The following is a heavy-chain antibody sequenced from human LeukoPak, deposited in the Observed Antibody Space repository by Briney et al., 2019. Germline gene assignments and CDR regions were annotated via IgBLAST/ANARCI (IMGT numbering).Heavy chain of an antibody. Sequence: PSETLSLTCTVSGGSFSSSYWSWVRQSPGKGLEWIAYIYYTGSTNYNPSLKSRVTISLDTSKNQFSLKLSSVTAADTAVYYCARGTSGSYYGVWFDPWGQGTLVTVSS. J-gene: IGHJ5*02. CDR3: ARGTSGSYYGVWFDP. D-gene: IGHD1-26*01. CDR2: IYYTGST. V-gene: IGHV4-59*01. CDR1: GGSFSSSY.